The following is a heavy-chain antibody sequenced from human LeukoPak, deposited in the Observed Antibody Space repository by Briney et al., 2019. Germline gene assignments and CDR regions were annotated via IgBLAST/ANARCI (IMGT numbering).Heavy chain of an antibody. CDR2: IKHDGSEK. CDR1: GFIFSSYW. J-gene: IGHJ4*02. CDR3: AREYSSTWYRGGARYFDY. V-gene: IGHV3-7*01. Sequence: PGGSLRLSCAASGFIFSSYWMSWVRQAPGKGLEWVANIKHDGSEKYYVDSVKGRFTISRDNAKNSLYLQIDSLRAEDTAVYHCAREYSSTWYRGGARYFDYWGQGTLVTVSS. D-gene: IGHD6-13*01.